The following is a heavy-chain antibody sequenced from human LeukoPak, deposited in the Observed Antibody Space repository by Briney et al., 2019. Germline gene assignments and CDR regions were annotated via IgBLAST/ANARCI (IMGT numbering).Heavy chain of an antibody. CDR3: AREVAVGIGAYNY. Sequence: GGALRLSCAASGVTFTTYWMAGRRQAPGGGLGWVSNIGQDVGEKYHVDSVKGRFTISRDNAKNSLYLQMNSLRVEDTAVYYCAREVAVGIGAYNYWGQGILVTVSS. J-gene: IGHJ4*02. CDR1: GVTFTTYW. D-gene: IGHD6-13*01. CDR2: IGQDVGEK. V-gene: IGHV3-7*01.